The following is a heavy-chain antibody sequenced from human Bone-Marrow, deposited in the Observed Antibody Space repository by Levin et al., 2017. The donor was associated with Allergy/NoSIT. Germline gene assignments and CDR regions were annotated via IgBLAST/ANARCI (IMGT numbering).Heavy chain of an antibody. CDR3: ARVVSGVVPAARYSPDY. Sequence: ASVKVSCKASGYTFTSYGISWVRQAPGLGLEWMGWISAYNGNTNYAQKVQGRVTMTTDTSTTTAYMELRSLRSDDTAVYYCARVVSGVVPAARYSPDYWGQGTLVTVSS. CDR1: GYTFTSYG. CDR2: ISAYNGNT. D-gene: IGHD2-2*01. V-gene: IGHV1-18*01. J-gene: IGHJ4*02.